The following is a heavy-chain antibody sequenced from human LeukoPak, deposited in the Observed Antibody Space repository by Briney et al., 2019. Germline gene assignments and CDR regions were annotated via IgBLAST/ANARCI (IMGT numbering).Heavy chain of an antibody. Sequence: GGSLRLSCAASGFSFSSYSMNWVRQAPGKGLEWVSSLSSTSSDKRYAESVTGRFTISRDSPKNSVYLQMNSLRVEDTAVYHCARQGRSYINPNRGWFDPWGQGTLVIVSS. J-gene: IGHJ5*02. CDR1: GFSFSSYS. CDR3: ARQGRSYINPNRGWFDP. CDR2: LSSTSSDK. V-gene: IGHV3-21*06. D-gene: IGHD2/OR15-2a*01.